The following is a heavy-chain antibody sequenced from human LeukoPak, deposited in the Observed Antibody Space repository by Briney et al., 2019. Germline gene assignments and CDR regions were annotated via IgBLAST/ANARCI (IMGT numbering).Heavy chain of an antibody. V-gene: IGHV4-59*01. D-gene: IGHD3-22*01. CDR2: IYYSGST. CDR3: ARVRLNYYDSSGYYFDY. CDR1: GGSISSYY. Sequence: SETLSLTCTVSGGSISSYYWSWIRQPAGKGLEWIGYIYYSGSTNYNPSLKSRVTISVDTSKNQFSLKLSSVTAADTAVYYCARVRLNYYDSSGYYFDYWGQGTLVTVSS. J-gene: IGHJ4*02.